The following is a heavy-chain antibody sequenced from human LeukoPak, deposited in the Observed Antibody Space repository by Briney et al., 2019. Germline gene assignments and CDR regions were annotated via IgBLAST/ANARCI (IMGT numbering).Heavy chain of an antibody. J-gene: IGHJ4*02. CDR3: ARARIYDFWSGYPREIDY. CDR1: GYTFTGYY. V-gene: IGHV1-2*02. D-gene: IGHD3-3*01. Sequence: ASVKVSCKASGYTFTGYYMHWVRQAPGQGPEWMGWINPNSGGTNYAQKFQGRVTMTRDTSISTAYMELSRLRSDDTAVYYCARARIYDFWSGYPREIDYWGQGTLVTVSS. CDR2: INPNSGGT.